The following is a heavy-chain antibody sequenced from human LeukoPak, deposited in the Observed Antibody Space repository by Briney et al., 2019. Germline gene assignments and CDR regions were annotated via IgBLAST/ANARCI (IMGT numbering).Heavy chain of an antibody. V-gene: IGHV4-30-2*01. J-gene: IGHJ5*02. CDR3: ARGAYDYGSGSYEGHRFDP. CDR1: GGSITSGGYS. Sequence: PSQTLSLTCTVSGGSITSGGYSWSWIRQPPGKGLEWIGYIYHSGSTYYNPSLKSRVTISVDRSKNQFSLKLSSVTAADTAVYYCARGAYDYGSGSYEGHRFDPWGQGTLVTVSS. CDR2: IYHSGST. D-gene: IGHD3-10*01.